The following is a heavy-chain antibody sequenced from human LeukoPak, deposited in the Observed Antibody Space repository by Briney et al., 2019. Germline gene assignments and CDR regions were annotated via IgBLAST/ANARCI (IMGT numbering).Heavy chain of an antibody. CDR1: GGSFSGYY. J-gene: IGHJ4*02. CDR3: AKGDGYKNFDY. D-gene: IGHD5-24*01. Sequence: SETLSLTCAVYGGSFSGYYWSWIRQPPGKGLEWIGEINHSGSTNYNPSLKSRVTMSVDTSKNEFSLNLSSVTDADTAVYYCAKGDGYKNFDYWGQGTLVAVSS. V-gene: IGHV4-34*01. CDR2: INHSGST.